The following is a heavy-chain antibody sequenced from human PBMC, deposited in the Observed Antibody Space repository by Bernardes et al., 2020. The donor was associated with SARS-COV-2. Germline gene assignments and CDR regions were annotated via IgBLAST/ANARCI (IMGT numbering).Heavy chain of an antibody. Sequence: GSLRLSCAASGFTFSSYSMHWVRQAPGKGLEYVSGISSDGDNKQYADSVEDRFTISRDNSKDTLYLQLTSLRLEDTAVYYCVKADYQFFWPSSGWGGHFFDNCGQGSLLTVSS. CDR2: ISSDGDNK. J-gene: IGHJ4*02. D-gene: IGHD6-19*01. CDR1: GFTFSSYS. CDR3: VKADYQFFWPSSGWGGHFFDN. V-gene: IGHV3-64D*06.